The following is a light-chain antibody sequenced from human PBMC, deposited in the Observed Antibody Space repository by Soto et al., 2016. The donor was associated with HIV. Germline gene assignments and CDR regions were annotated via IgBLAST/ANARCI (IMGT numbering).Light chain of an antibody. V-gene: IGLV3-21*03. CDR1: NIGSKS. CDR2: DDT. Sequence: SYVLTQSPSVSVAPGKTATITCEGTNIGSKSVHWYRQKPGQAPVLFVYDDTDRPSGIPERFSGSNSGNTATLTISSVEAGDEADYFCQVWDRSSDQMIFGGGTKVTVL. J-gene: IGLJ2*01. CDR3: QVWDRSSDQMI.